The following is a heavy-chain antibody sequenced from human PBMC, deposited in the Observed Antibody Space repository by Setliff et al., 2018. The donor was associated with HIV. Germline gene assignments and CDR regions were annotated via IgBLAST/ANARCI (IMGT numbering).Heavy chain of an antibody. CDR2: ITGSGKTI. V-gene: IGHV3-48*03. CDR1: GFTFSTHE. J-gene: IGHJ6*03. CDR3: ARDFLGDGYMDV. Sequence: PGGSLRLSCAASGFTFSTHEMNWVRQAPGKGLEWVSYITGSGKTIYYADSVKGRFTISRDNAKNSLYLQMNSLRAEDTAVYYCARDFLGDGYMDVWGKGTTVTVSS. D-gene: IGHD3-16*01.